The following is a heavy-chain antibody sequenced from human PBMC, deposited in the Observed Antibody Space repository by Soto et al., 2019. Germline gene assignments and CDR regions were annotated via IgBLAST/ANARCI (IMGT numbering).Heavy chain of an antibody. D-gene: IGHD2-2*01. CDR1: GDTFDTYA. CDR2: VIPVFDTA. Sequence: QVQLVQSGAEVKKPGSSVRISCKASGDTFDTYACTWVRQAPGQGLEWLGGVIPVFDTAHYAQHFQGRVTITADEFSSTAYLELRSLRPEDTAVYYWARVLGASTRDRECSRQTCYVAGGSWGQGTLVTVSS. CDR3: ARVLGASTRDRECSRQTCYVAGGS. J-gene: IGHJ5*02. V-gene: IGHV1-69*01.